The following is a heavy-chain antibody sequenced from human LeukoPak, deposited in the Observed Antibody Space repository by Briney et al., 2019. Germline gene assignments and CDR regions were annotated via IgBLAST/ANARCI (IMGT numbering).Heavy chain of an antibody. CDR2: IYYSGST. V-gene: IGHV4-59*08. J-gene: IGHJ5*02. D-gene: IGHD4-17*01. Sequence: NPSETLSLTCTVPGGSISSYYWSWIRQPPGKGLEWVGYIYYSGSTNYNPSLKSRVTISVDTSKNQFSLKLSSVTAADTAVYYCARHTYGDAGYNWFDPWGQGTLVTVSS. CDR3: ARHTYGDAGYNWFDP. CDR1: GGSISSYY.